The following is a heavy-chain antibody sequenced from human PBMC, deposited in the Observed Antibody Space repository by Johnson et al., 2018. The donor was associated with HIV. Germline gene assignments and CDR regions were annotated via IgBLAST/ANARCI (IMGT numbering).Heavy chain of an antibody. Sequence: EVQLVESGGGVVQPGRSLRLSCAASGFTFSSYAMSWVRQAPGKGLEWVSAISGSGGSTYYADSVKGRFTISKDNSRSTLYVQMNRLTVDDTAVYYCAREGGAFYDSSGTLAFDSWGQGTMGTVAS. V-gene: IGHV3-23*04. CDR3: AREGGAFYDSSGTLAFDS. D-gene: IGHD3-22*01. CDR1: GFTFSSYA. J-gene: IGHJ3*02. CDR2: ISGSGGST.